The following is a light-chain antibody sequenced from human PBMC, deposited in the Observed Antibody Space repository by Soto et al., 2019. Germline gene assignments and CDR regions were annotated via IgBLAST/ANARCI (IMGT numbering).Light chain of an antibody. Sequence: ELVMTQSPATLSVSPVESATLSCRASQGVTTNLAWYQQKPGQSPRLLIYGASTRATGIPARFSGSGSGTEFTLTISSLQPDDFATYYCQQYHSYPITFGQGTRLEIK. CDR2: GAS. V-gene: IGKV3-15*01. J-gene: IGKJ5*01. CDR3: QQYHSYPIT. CDR1: QGVTTN.